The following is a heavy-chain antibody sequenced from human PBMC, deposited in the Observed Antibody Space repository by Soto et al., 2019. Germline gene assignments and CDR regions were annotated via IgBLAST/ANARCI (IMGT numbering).Heavy chain of an antibody. CDR2: IYPGDSDT. CDR3: ARSAVDYSNRYYYYYYGMDV. J-gene: IGHJ6*02. Sequence: PGESLKISCKGSGYSFTSYWIGWVRQMPGKGLEWMGIIYPGDSDTRYSPSFQGQVTISADKSISTAYLQWSSLRASDTAMYYCARSAVDYSNRYYYYYYGMDVWGQGTTVTVSS. V-gene: IGHV5-51*01. CDR1: GYSFTSYW. D-gene: IGHD4-4*01.